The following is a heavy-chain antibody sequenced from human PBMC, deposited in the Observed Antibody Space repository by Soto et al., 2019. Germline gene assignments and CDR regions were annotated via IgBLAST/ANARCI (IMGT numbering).Heavy chain of an antibody. D-gene: IGHD3-22*01. CDR1: GFTFSDYY. CDR2: ISSSSSYT. J-gene: IGHJ4*02. Sequence: GGSLRLSCAASGFTFSDYYMSWIRQAPGKGLEWVSYISSSSSYTNYADSVKGRFTISRDNAKNSLYLQMNSLRAEDTAVYYCARNTYYYDSSGFCDLDYWGQGTMVTVYS. CDR3: ARNTYYYDSSGFCDLDY. V-gene: IGHV3-11*06.